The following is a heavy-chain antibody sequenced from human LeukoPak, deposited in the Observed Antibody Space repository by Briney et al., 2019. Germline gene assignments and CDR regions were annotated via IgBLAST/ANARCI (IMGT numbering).Heavy chain of an antibody. V-gene: IGHV3-33*01. CDR1: GCTFSSYG. D-gene: IGHD1-26*01. Sequence: PGGSLSLSCAPSGCTFSSYGIHWARQAPGKGLEWVAVIWYDGSNKYYTDSVKGRFTISRDNSKNTVYLQMNSLRAEDTAVYYCARDRGSYGNDAFDIWGQGTMVTVSS. J-gene: IGHJ3*02. CDR2: IWYDGSNK. CDR3: ARDRGSYGNDAFDI.